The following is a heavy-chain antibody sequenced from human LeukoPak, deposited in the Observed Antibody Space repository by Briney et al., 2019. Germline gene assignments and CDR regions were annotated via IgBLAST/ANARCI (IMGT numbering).Heavy chain of an antibody. CDR2: ISSSISVI. V-gene: IGHV3-48*02. CDR3: ARDQYSGHWYYALDI. D-gene: IGHD6-19*01. Sequence: GGSLRLSCAASGFTFSSYSMNWVRQAPGKGLEWVSYISSSISVIYYADSVEGRFTISRDNAKNSLYLQMNSLRDEDTAVYYCARDQYSGHWYYALDIWGQGTMVTVSS. CDR1: GFTFSSYS. J-gene: IGHJ3*02.